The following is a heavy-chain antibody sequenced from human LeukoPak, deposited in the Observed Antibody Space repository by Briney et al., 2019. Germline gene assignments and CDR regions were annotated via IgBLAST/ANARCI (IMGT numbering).Heavy chain of an antibody. D-gene: IGHD5-24*01. Sequence: GGSLGLSCAASGFTFSSYWMSWVRQAPGKGLEWVANIKQDGSEKYYVDSVKGRFTISRDNAKNLLYLQMNSLRVEDTAVYYCARRRDGYNSYYFDYWGQGTLVTVSS. J-gene: IGHJ4*02. CDR2: IKQDGSEK. CDR3: ARRRDGYNSYYFDY. V-gene: IGHV3-7*01. CDR1: GFTFSSYW.